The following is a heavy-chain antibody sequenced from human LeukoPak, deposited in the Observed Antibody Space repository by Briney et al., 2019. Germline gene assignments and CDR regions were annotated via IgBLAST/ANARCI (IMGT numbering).Heavy chain of an antibody. CDR3: AREQDREASATIVGDY. D-gene: IGHD2-15*01. J-gene: IGHJ4*02. V-gene: IGHV3-30*03. CDR2: ISYDGSKK. Sequence: PGGSLRLSCAASGFTFSSYGMHWVRQAPGKGLEWVAVISYDGSKKYYADSVKGRFTVSRDNARNSLFLQMNSLRAEDTALYYCAREQDREASATIVGDYWGQGTLVTVSS. CDR1: GFTFSSYG.